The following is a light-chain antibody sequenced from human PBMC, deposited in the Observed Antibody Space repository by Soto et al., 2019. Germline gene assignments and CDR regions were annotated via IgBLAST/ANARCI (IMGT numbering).Light chain of an antibody. CDR3: QQYGSSGT. Sequence: EIVMTQTPAPLSVSLGDSATLSCRASQSVSLSLAWYQMRPGQPPRLLIYGASTRATDIPARFSGSGSGTDFTLTVSRLEPEDFAVYYCQQYGSSGTFCQGTKVDI. V-gene: IGKV3-20*01. J-gene: IGKJ1*01. CDR1: QSVSLS. CDR2: GAS.